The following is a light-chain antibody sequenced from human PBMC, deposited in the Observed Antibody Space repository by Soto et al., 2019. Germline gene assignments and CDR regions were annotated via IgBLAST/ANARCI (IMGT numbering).Light chain of an antibody. J-gene: IGKJ1*01. Sequence: AIQLTQSPSSLSASVGDRVTITCRASQGIRSALGWYQQKPGKVPKLLIYAASTLQSGVPSRFSGSGFGTDFTLTISSLEPEDFAVYYCQQRSNWPRTFGQGTKVDIK. CDR1: QGIRSA. CDR3: QQRSNWPRT. V-gene: IGKV1-6*01. CDR2: AAS.